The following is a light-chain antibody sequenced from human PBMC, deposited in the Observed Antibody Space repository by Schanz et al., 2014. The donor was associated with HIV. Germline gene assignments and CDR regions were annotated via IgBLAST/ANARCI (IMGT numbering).Light chain of an antibody. J-gene: IGLJ1*01. CDR2: DTS. V-gene: IGLV7-46*01. CDR3: LLSYSGAGVYV. Sequence: QAVVTQESSLTVSPGGTVTLTCGSSTGAVTSGHYAYWFQQKPGQAPRTLIYDTSNKHSWTPARFSGSLLGGKAALTLSGAQPEDEAEYYCLLSYSGAGVYVFGTGTKLTVL. CDR1: TGAVTSGHY.